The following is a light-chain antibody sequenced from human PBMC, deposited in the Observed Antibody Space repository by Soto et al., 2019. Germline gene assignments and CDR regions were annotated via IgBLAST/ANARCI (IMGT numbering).Light chain of an antibody. CDR1: SGHSSNA. J-gene: IGLJ2*01. Sequence: QSVLTQSPSASASLGASVKLTCTLSSGHSSNAIAWHQQEPEKGPRFLMNLNSDGSHSKGDGIPDRFSGSSSGAERYLTISSLQYEDEADYYCQTWSTGIGHVVFGGGTKVTVL. CDR2: LNSDGSH. CDR3: QTWSTGIGHVV. V-gene: IGLV4-69*01.